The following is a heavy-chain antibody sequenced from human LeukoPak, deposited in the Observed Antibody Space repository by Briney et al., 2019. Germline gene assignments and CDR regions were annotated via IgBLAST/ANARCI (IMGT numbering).Heavy chain of an antibody. Sequence: SKTLSLTCTVSGGSISSYYWGWIRQPPGKGLEWIGIINYSGITYYNLSLKSRVTISVDTSKNQFSLKMSSVTAADTAVYYCASQYCSGGTCHADYWGQGTLVTVSS. CDR1: GGSISSYY. J-gene: IGHJ4*02. CDR3: ASQYCSGGTCHADY. V-gene: IGHV4-39*07. D-gene: IGHD2-15*01. CDR2: INYSGIT.